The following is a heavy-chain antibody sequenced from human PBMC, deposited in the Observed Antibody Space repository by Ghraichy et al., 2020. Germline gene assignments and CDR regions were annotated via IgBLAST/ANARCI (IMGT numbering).Heavy chain of an antibody. CDR3: ARDRPSRSYYDFWSGYYYYGMDV. V-gene: IGHV3-21*01. D-gene: IGHD3-3*01. Sequence: LSLTCAASGFTFSSYSMNWVRQAPGKGLEWVSSISSSSSYIYYADSVKGRFTISRDNAKNSLYLQMNSLRAEDTAVYYCARDRPSRSYYDFWSGYYYYGMDVWGQGTTVTVSS. CDR2: ISSSSSYI. CDR1: GFTFSSYS. J-gene: IGHJ6*02.